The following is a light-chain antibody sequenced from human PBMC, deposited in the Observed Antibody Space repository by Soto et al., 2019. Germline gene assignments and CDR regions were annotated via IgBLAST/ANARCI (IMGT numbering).Light chain of an antibody. J-gene: IGLJ2*01. Sequence: QSVLTQPPSASGTPGQRVTISCSGGSSNIGSNTVSWYQQLPGAAPKLLIYISNERPSGVPDRFSGFRSGTSASLAISGLQSEDEAEYYCAAWDDSLNGPVFGGGTKLTVL. CDR3: AAWDDSLNGPV. V-gene: IGLV1-44*01. CDR1: SSNIGSNT. CDR2: ISN.